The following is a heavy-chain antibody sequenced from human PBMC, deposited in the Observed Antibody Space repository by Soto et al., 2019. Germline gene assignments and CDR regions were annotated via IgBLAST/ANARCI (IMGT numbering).Heavy chain of an antibody. CDR2: IYYSGTT. CDR3: ARDWCSGGNCYYFDY. J-gene: IGHJ4*02. CDR1: GYSISSSNW. D-gene: IGHD2-15*01. V-gene: IGHV4-28*03. Sequence: SETLSLTCAVSGYSISSSNWWGWIRQPPGKGLEWIGYIYYSGTTYYNPSLKSRVTMSVDTSKNQFSLKLTSVTAVDTAVYYYARDWCSGGNCYYFDYWGPGILVTVSS.